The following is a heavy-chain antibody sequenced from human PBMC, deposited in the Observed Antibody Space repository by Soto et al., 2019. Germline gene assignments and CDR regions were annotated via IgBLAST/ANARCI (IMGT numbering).Heavy chain of an antibody. V-gene: IGHV3-21*01. Sequence: KPGGSLRLSCAASGFTFSTYSMSWVRQAPGKGLEWVSSISSSSCYIYYADSVKGRFTISRDNAKNSLYLQMNSLRAEDTAVYYCARVNYYYGSGSYYPDVWGQGTTVTVSS. D-gene: IGHD3-10*01. CDR3: ARVNYYYGSGSYYPDV. CDR2: ISSSSCYI. CDR1: GFTFSTYS. J-gene: IGHJ6*02.